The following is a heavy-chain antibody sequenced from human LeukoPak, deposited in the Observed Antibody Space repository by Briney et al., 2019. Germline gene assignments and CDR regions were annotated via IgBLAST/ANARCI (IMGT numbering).Heavy chain of an antibody. CDR3: TRGSGWYPDY. Sequence: PGGSLRLSCAASGFAFSSFWMSWVRQVPGKGLEWVANINQDGREKNYEDSVKGRFTIFRDNAKNSLYLQMNSLRVEDTAVFYCTRGSGWYPDYWGQGTLVTVSS. CDR1: GFAFSSFW. V-gene: IGHV3-7*04. CDR2: INQDGREK. D-gene: IGHD6-19*01. J-gene: IGHJ4*02.